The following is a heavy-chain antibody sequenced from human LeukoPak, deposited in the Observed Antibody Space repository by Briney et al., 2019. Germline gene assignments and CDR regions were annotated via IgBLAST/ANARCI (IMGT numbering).Heavy chain of an antibody. Sequence: GGSLRLSCAASGFTFSSYGMSWVRQAPGKGLEWVSAISGSGGSTYYADSVKGRFTISRDNSENTLYLQMNSLRAEDTAVYYCARVKIGFTGSPVDYWGQGTLVTVSS. J-gene: IGHJ4*02. CDR3: ARVKIGFTGSPVDY. D-gene: IGHD1-26*01. CDR1: GFTFSSYG. V-gene: IGHV3-23*01. CDR2: ISGSGGST.